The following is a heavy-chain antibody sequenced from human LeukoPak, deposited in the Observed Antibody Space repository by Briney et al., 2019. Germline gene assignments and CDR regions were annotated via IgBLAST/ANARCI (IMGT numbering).Heavy chain of an antibody. CDR1: GGTFSSYA. D-gene: IGHD6-6*01. CDR3: ARDPSRRHSSSAPGEYFQH. V-gene: IGHV1-69*01. J-gene: IGHJ1*01. Sequence: SVKVSCKASGGTFSSYAISWVRQAPGQGLEWMGGIIPIFGTANYAQKFQGRVTITADESTSTAYMELSSLRSEDTAVYYCARDPSRRHSSSAPGEYFQHWGLGTLVTVSS. CDR2: IIPIFGTA.